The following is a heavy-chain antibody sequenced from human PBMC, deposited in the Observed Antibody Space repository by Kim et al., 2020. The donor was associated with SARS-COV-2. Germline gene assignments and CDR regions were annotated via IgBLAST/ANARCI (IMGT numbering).Heavy chain of an antibody. V-gene: IGHV3-30*07. Sequence: SVKGRFTISRDNSKNTLYLQMNSLRAEDTAVYYCARDVSEQWLVVGYFDYWGQGTLVTVSS. J-gene: IGHJ4*02. D-gene: IGHD6-19*01. CDR3: ARDVSEQWLVVGYFDY.